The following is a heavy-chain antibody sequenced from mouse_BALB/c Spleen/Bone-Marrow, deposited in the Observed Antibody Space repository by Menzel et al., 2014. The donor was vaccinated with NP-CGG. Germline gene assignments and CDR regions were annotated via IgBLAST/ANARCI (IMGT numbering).Heavy chain of an antibody. V-gene: IGHV14-3*02. CDR3: TDSYYYAGLYFDY. CDR1: GFDIKDTY. J-gene: IGHJ2*01. D-gene: IGHD1-1*01. CDR2: IDPANGNT. Sequence: EVQLQQSGAELVKPGASVKLSCTASGFDIKDTYLHWVKRRPEQGLEWIGRIDPANGNTEYDPKFQGKATITADTSSNTAYLQLSSLASEDTAVYYSTDSYYYAGLYFDYWGQGTTLTVSS.